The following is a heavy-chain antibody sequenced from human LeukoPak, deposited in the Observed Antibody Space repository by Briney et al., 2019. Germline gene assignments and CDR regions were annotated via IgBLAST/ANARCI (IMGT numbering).Heavy chain of an antibody. V-gene: IGHV1-2*02. CDR2: INPNSGGT. D-gene: IGHD3-3*01. CDR1: GYTFTGYY. J-gene: IGHJ4*02. CDR3: AMGKSRSGYYFDY. Sequence: ASVKVSCKASGYTFTGYYMHWVRQAPGQGLEWMGWINPNSGGTNYAQKFQGRVTMTRDTSISTAYMELSRLRSDDTAVYYCAMGKSRSGYYFDYWGQGTLVTVSS.